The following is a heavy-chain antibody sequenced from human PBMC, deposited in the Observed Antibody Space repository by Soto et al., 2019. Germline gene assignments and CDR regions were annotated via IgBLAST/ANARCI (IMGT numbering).Heavy chain of an antibody. Sequence: QVQLQQWGAGLLKPSETLSLSCGVYGGSFSGSWWNWVRQPPGKGLEWIGEINDRGDTNYKPSLESHVTISLHTSRNQFSLDLRSVTVADTAVYYCASGRGTESYWGQGTLVTVSS. V-gene: IGHV4-34*02. D-gene: IGHD3-10*01. J-gene: IGHJ4*02. CDR2: INDRGDT. CDR3: ASGRGTESY. CDR1: GGSFSGSW.